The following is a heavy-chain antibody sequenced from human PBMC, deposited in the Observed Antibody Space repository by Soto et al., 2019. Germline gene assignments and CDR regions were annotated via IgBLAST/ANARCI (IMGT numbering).Heavy chain of an antibody. J-gene: IGHJ4*02. Sequence: PGGSLRLSCAASGFTFSSYSMNWVRQAPGKGLEWVSSISSSSSYIYYADSVKGRFTISRDNAKNSLYLQMNSLRAEDTAVYYCANKLSAYGDYADYRGQGTLVTVSS. V-gene: IGHV3-21*01. CDR1: GFTFSSYS. CDR2: ISSSSSYI. CDR3: ANKLSAYGDYADY. D-gene: IGHD4-17*01.